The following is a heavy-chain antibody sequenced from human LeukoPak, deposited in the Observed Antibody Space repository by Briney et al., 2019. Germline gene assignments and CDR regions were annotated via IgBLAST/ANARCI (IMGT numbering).Heavy chain of an antibody. Sequence: ASVKVSCKASGYTFTSYGISWVRQAPGQGLEWMGWISAYNGNTNYAQKLQGRVTMTTDTSTSTAYMELRSLRSDDTAVYYCARGPPSGMVRSLYYGMDVWGQGTTVTVSS. CDR2: ISAYNGNT. V-gene: IGHV1-18*01. D-gene: IGHD3-10*01. J-gene: IGHJ6*02. CDR1: GYTFTSYG. CDR3: ARGPPSGMVRSLYYGMDV.